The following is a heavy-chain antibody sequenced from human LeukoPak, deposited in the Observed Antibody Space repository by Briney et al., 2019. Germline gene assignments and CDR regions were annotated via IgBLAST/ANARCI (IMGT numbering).Heavy chain of an antibody. CDR3: AGESHFQLRLLPDY. CDR1: GYTFTGYY. Sequence: SVKVSCNASGYTFTGYYIHWVRQAPGPGLVLTGRIIPIFGIANYAQKFQGRVTITADKSTSTAYMELSSVRSEDTAVYYCAGESHFQLRLLPDYWGQGTLVTVSS. CDR2: IIPIFGIA. V-gene: IGHV1-69*04. D-gene: IGHD4-17*01. J-gene: IGHJ4*02.